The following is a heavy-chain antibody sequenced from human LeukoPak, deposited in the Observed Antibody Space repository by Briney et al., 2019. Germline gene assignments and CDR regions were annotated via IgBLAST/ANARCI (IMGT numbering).Heavy chain of an antibody. Sequence: GESLKISCKGSGXNFPSNWSGWVRQMPGKGLEWMGIIYPGDSDTRYSPSFQGQVTISADKSISTAYLHWSSLKASDTAIYYCATYAGTSSKYFQNWGQGTLVTVPS. CDR3: ATYAGTSSKYFQN. CDR2: IYPGDSDT. CDR1: GXNFPSNW. J-gene: IGHJ1*01. V-gene: IGHV5-51*01. D-gene: IGHD3-10*01.